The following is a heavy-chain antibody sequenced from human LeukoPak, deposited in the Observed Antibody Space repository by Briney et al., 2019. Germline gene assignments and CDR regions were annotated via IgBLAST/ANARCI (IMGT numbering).Heavy chain of an antibody. Sequence: ASVKVSCKASGYTFTGYYMHWVRQAPGQGLEWMGWINPNSGGTNYAQKFQGRVTMTRDTPISTAYMELSRLRSDDTAVYYCARVIRCSGGSCYYYGMDVWGQGTTVTVSS. V-gene: IGHV1-2*02. CDR1: GYTFTGYY. D-gene: IGHD2-15*01. CDR3: ARVIRCSGGSCYYYGMDV. CDR2: INPNSGGT. J-gene: IGHJ6*02.